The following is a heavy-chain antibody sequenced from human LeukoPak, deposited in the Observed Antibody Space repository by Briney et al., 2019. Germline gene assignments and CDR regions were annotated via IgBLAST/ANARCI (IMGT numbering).Heavy chain of an antibody. V-gene: IGHV1-8*01. CDR1: VYTFISDD. CDR2: MNPNSGIT. CDR3: ARGLYYYDSNGRTPYDY. Sequence: ASVKVSCKASVYTFISDDINWVRQATGQGLEWMGWMNPNSGITGYAQKFQGRVSMTRNTSISTAYMELSSLKSEDTAVYYCARGLYYYDSNGRTPYDYWGQGTLVTVSS. J-gene: IGHJ4*02. D-gene: IGHD3-22*01.